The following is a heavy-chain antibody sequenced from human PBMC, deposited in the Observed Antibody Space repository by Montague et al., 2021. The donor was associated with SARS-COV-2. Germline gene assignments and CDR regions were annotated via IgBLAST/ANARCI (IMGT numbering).Heavy chain of an antibody. Sequence: SLRLSCAGSGFTLGDYAMSWVRQAPGKGLEWVGFIRSKGYGGTKEYAASVKGRFTISRDDSKSIAYLQMNSLKTEDTAVYYCSRVRDYYGSGSYYLDYWGQGTLVTVSS. CDR2: IRSKGYGGTK. D-gene: IGHD3-10*01. CDR1: GFTLGDYA. J-gene: IGHJ4*02. CDR3: SRVRDYYGSGSYYLDY. V-gene: IGHV3-49*04.